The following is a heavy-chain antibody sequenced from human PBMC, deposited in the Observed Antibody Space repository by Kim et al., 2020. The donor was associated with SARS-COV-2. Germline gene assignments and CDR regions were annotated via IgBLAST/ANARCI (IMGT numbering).Heavy chain of an antibody. J-gene: IGHJ4*02. V-gene: IGHV3-30*01. D-gene: IGHD2-15*01. Sequence: KGRLTISRDNSKNTLYLQMNSLRAEDTAVYYCARANSYCSGGSCYPTFDYWGQGTLVTVSS. CDR3: ARANSYCSGGSCYPTFDY.